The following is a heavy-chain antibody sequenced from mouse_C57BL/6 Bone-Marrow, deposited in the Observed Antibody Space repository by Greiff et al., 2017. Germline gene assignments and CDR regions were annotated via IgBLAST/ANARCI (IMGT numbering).Heavy chain of an antibody. CDR1: GFTFSSYG. CDR2: ISSGGSYT. Sequence: EVQLVESGGDLVKPGGSLKLSCAASGFTFSSYGMSWVRQTPDKRLEWVATISSGGSYTYYPDSVKGRFSISRANAQNTLDRQMIILKSEDTAMYDCARQNSSYGYCDMDDWGQGTSVTVSS. D-gene: IGHD1-1*01. V-gene: IGHV5-6*01. CDR3: ARQNSSYGYCDMDD. J-gene: IGHJ4*01.